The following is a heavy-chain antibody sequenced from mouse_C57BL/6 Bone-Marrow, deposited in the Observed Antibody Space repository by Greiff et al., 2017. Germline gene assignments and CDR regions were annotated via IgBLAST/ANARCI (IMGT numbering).Heavy chain of an antibody. CDR2: IWSGGST. CDR1: GFSLTSYG. CDR3: ARNHDYEGFAY. D-gene: IGHD2-4*01. Sequence: VQGVESGPGLVQPSQSLSITCTVSGFSLTSYGVHWVRQSPGKGLEWLGVIWSGGSTDYNAAFISRLSISKDNSKSQVFFKMNSLQADDTAIYYCARNHDYEGFAYWGQGTLVTVSA. V-gene: IGHV2-2*01. J-gene: IGHJ3*01.